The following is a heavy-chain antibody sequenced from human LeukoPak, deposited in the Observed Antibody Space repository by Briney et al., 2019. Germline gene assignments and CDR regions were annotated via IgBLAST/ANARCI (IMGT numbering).Heavy chain of an antibody. CDR1: GGSISSGGYY. J-gene: IGHJ4*02. Sequence: SQTLSLTCTVSGGSISSGGYYWSWIRQHPGKGLEWIGYIYYSGSTYYNPSLKSRVTISVDTSKNQFSLKLSSVTAADTAVYYCARVMNEYYDTLTGYLDYWGQGTLVTVSS. CDR3: ARVMNEYYDTLTGYLDY. V-gene: IGHV4-31*03. D-gene: IGHD3-9*01. CDR2: IYYSGST.